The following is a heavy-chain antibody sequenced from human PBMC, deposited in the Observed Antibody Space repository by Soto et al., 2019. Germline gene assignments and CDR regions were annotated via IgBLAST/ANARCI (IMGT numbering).Heavy chain of an antibody. CDR1: GGSFSGYY. J-gene: IGHJ6*02. Sequence: PSETLSLTCAVSGGSFSGYYWTWIRQIPGKGLEWIGEINQSGNTKYNPSLMSRVTMSVDTSRNQFSLKLRSVTAADTAVYYCARPSYALNWDFHYGMDVWGQGTTVTVSS. V-gene: IGHV4-34*01. CDR3: ARPSYALNWDFHYGMDV. D-gene: IGHD2-2*01. CDR2: INQSGNT.